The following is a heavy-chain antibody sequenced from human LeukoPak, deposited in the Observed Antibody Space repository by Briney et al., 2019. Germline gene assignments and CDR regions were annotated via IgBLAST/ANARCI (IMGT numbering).Heavy chain of an antibody. CDR2: IYYSGST. Sequence: PSETLPLTCTVSGGSISSSSYYWGWIRQPPGKGLEWIGSIYYSGSTYYNPSLKSRVTISVDTSKNQFSLKLSSVTAADTAVYYCASSLLGQWLGSIDYWGQGTLVTVSS. D-gene: IGHD6-19*01. V-gene: IGHV4-39*07. CDR3: ASSLLGQWLGSIDY. J-gene: IGHJ4*02. CDR1: GGSISSSSYY.